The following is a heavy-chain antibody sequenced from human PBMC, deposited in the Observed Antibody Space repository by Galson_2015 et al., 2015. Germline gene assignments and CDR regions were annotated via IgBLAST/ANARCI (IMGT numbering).Heavy chain of an antibody. CDR3: ARERYSGGWYEPDS. CDR1: GFTFSSYA. V-gene: IGHV3-30-3*01. D-gene: IGHD6-19*01. CDR2: ISYDGSNK. J-gene: IGHJ5*01. Sequence: SLRLSCAASGFTFSSYAMHWVRQAPGKGLEWVAVISYDGSNKYYADSVKGRFTISRDNSKNTLYLQMNSLRPEDTAVYYCARERYSGGWYEPDSWGQGTLVTVSS.